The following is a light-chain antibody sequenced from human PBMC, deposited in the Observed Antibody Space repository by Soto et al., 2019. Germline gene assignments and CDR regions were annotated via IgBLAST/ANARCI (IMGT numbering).Light chain of an antibody. CDR2: DVS. V-gene: IGLV2-11*01. J-gene: IGLJ1*01. CDR1: SSDVGRYNY. CDR3: CSYAGSPRFV. Sequence: QSALTQPRSVSGSPGQSVTISCTGTSSDVGRYNYVPWYQHHPGTAPKVMIYDVSERPSGVPDRFSGSKSGNTASLTISGLQAEDEADYYCCSYAGSPRFVFGTGTKVTVL.